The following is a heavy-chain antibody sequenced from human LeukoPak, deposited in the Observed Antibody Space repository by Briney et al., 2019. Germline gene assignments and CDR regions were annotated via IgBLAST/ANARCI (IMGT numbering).Heavy chain of an antibody. V-gene: IGHV1-24*01. CDR1: GYTLTEVS. Sequence: ASVKGSCKVSGYTLTEVSMHWVRQAPGKGLEWMGGVDPEDGETIYAQKFQGRVTMTRHTSISTAYTELRSLRSDDTAVYYCVRDGEGVAISVNYWFDPWGQGTLVTVSS. CDR3: VRDGEGVAISVNYWFDP. D-gene: IGHD3-10*01. CDR2: VDPEDGET. J-gene: IGHJ5*02.